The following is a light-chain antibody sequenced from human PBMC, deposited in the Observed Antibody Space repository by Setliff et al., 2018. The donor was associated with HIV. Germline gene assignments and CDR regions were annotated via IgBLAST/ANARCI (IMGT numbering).Light chain of an antibody. Sequence: QSVLTQPASVSGSPGQSITISCTGNSSNIGTYDFVSWYRQYPGKAPKLMIYDVSNRPSGVSNRFSGSKSGNTASLTISGLQAEDEAYYYCSSYTSSNTYVFGTGTKVTVL. J-gene: IGLJ1*01. CDR3: SSYTSSNTYV. CDR2: DVS. V-gene: IGLV2-14*02. CDR1: SSNIGTYDF.